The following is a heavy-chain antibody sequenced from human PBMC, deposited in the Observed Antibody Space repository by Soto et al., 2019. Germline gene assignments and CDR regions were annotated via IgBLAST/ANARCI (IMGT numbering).Heavy chain of an antibody. D-gene: IGHD6-25*01. V-gene: IGHV4-30-4*01. CDR1: GGSITTDDYF. J-gene: IGHJ4*02. CDR2: IFHSGNT. CDR3: VREGTKISPQGYITAAGRFDH. Sequence: LSLTCTVSGGSITTDDYFWSWIRQSPERGLEWIGFIFHSGNTFNNPSLSGRASLSVDTSKNEFSLNLTSVTAADTAVYYCVREGTKISPQGYITAAGRFDHWGQGALVTAPQ.